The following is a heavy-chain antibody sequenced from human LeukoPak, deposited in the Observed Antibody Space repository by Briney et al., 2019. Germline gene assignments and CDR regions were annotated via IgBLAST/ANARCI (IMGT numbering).Heavy chain of an antibody. CDR1: GFDFSTYS. Sequence: PGGPLRLSCEVSGFDFSTYSMNWVRQAPGKGLEWISYINSNSDTVHYSNSVEGRFTISRDNAKNSLYLQMNSLRAEDTAMYYCARDTRGESDYWGHGTLVTVSS. CDR3: ARDTRGESDY. V-gene: IGHV3-48*04. D-gene: IGHD2-2*01. J-gene: IGHJ4*01. CDR2: INSNSDTV.